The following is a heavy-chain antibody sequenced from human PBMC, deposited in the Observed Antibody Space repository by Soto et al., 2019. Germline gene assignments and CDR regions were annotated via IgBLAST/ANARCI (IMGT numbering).Heavy chain of an antibody. CDR2: IYYSGST. CDR3: ASTVTTSTFDY. V-gene: IGHV4-59*08. CDR1: GGSISSYY. J-gene: IGHJ4*02. D-gene: IGHD4-17*01. Sequence: NPSETLSLTCTVPGGSISSYYWSWIRQPPGKGLEWIGYIYYSGSTNYNPSLKSRVTISVDTSKNQFSLKLSSVTAADTAVYYCASTVTTSTFDYWGQGTLVTVSS.